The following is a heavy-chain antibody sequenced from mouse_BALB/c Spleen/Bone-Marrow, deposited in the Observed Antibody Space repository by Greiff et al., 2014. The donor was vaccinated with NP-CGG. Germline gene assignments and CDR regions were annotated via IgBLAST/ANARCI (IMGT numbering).Heavy chain of an antibody. CDR2: IYPGDGDT. CDR1: GYTFTSYW. CDR3: AISEGNYAMDY. J-gene: IGHJ4*01. V-gene: IGHV1-87*01. Sequence: VQLVESGAELARPGASVKLSCKASGYTFTSYWMQWVKQRPGQGLEWIGAIYPGDGDTRYTQKFKGKATLTADKSSSTAYMQHSSLASEDAAVYYCAISEGNYAMDYWGQGTSVTVSS.